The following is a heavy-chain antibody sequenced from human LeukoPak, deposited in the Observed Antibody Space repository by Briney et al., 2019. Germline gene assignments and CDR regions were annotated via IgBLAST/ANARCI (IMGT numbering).Heavy chain of an antibody. Sequence: GGSLRLSCAASGFTFSSYAMHWVRQAPGKGLEWVAVISYDGSNKYYADSVKGRFTISRDNSKNTLYLQMNSLRAEDTAVYYCARDIIYYGSGSYMDVWAKGPRSPSPQ. J-gene: IGHJ6*04. V-gene: IGHV3-30*04. CDR3: ARDIIYYGSGSYMDV. CDR1: GFTFSSYA. CDR2: ISYDGSNK. D-gene: IGHD3-10*01.